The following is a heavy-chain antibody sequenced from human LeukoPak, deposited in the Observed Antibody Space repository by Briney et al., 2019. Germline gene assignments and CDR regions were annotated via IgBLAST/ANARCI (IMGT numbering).Heavy chain of an antibody. D-gene: IGHD6-19*01. CDR1: GFTFSGYW. Sequence: GGSLRLSCAASGFTFSGYWMSWVRQAPGKGLEWVANIKQDGSEKYYVHSVKGRFTICRDNDKNALYLQMNSLRAEDTAVYYCARLGSGWADAFDIWGGGTMVSVSS. V-gene: IGHV3-7*01. J-gene: IGHJ3*02. CDR3: ARLGSGWADAFDI. CDR2: IKQDGSEK.